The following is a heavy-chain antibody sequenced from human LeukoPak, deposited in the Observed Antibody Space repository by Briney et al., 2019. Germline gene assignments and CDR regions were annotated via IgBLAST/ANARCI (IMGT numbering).Heavy chain of an antibody. CDR3: ARAGGDPPDY. V-gene: IGHV4-59*01. Sequence: SETLSLTCTVSGGSISSYYWSWIRQPPGKGLEWIGYIYYSGSTNYNPSLKSRVAISVDTSKNQFSLKLSSVTAADTAVYYCARAGGDPPDYWGQGTLVTVSS. CDR2: IYYSGST. J-gene: IGHJ4*02. D-gene: IGHD2-21*02. CDR1: GGSISSYY.